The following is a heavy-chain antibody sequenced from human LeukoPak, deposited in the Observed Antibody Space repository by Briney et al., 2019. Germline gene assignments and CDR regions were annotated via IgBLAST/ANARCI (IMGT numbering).Heavy chain of an antibody. J-gene: IGHJ4*02. CDR3: ARAPYYYDSSGYPRGFYFDY. CDR2: IYYSGST. V-gene: IGHV4-30-4*01. D-gene: IGHD3-22*01. Sequence: SQTLSLTCTVSGGSISSGDYYWSWIRQPPGKGLGWIGYIYYSGSTYYNPSLKSRVTISVDTSKNQFSLKLSSVTAADTAVYYCARAPYYYDSSGYPRGFYFDYWGQGTLVTVSS. CDR1: GGSISSGDYY.